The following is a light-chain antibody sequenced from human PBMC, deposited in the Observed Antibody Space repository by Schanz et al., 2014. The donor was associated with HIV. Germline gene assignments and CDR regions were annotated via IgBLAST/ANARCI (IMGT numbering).Light chain of an antibody. CDR3: QSYDSSLSGSVV. Sequence: QSALTQPASVSGSPGQSITISCTGTSSDVGGYNYVSWYQQHPGKAPKLMIYDVSNRPSGVPDRFSGSKSGNTASLTITGLQAEDEADYYCQSYDSSLSGSVVFGGGTKVTVL. CDR2: DVS. CDR1: SSDVGGYNY. J-gene: IGLJ2*01. V-gene: IGLV2-14*01.